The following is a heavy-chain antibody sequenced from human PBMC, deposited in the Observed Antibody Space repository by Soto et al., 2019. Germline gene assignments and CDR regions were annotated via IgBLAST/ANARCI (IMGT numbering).Heavy chain of an antibody. J-gene: IGHJ6*02. Sequence: PSEMLSLTCTVSGGSISSSNWWSWVRQPPGKGLEWIGEIYHSGSTNYNPSLKSRVTISVDKSKNQFSLKLSSVTAADTAVYYCARVSGSYYYGMDVWGQGTTVTVSS. CDR3: ARVSGSYYYGMDV. CDR1: GGSISSSNW. D-gene: IGHD1-26*01. CDR2: IYHSGST. V-gene: IGHV4-4*02.